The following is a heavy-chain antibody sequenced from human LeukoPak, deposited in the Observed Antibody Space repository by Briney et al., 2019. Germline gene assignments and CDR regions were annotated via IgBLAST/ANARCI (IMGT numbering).Heavy chain of an antibody. D-gene: IGHD3-22*01. J-gene: IGHJ4*02. V-gene: IGHV4-38-2*02. CDR3: ARDYYDSSGYYDY. Sequence: SETLSLTCTVSGYSISSGYYWGWIRQPPGKGLEWIGSIYHSGSTYYNPSLKSRVTISVDTSKNQFSLKLSSVTAADTAVYYCARDYYDSSGYYDYWGQGTLVTVSS. CDR2: IYHSGST. CDR1: GYSISSGYY.